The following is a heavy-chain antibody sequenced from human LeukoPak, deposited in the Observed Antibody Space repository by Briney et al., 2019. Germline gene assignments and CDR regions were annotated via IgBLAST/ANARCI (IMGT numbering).Heavy chain of an antibody. D-gene: IGHD6-13*01. V-gene: IGHV4-34*01. CDR2: INHSGSN. CDR1: GGSFSGYY. CDR3: ARGCIAAAGTLGYYYMDV. Sequence: SETLSLTCAVYGGSFSGYYWSWIRQPPGKGQEWIGEINHSGSNSYNPSLKSRVTIAVYTSNNQFYLKLSSVTAADTAVYYCARGCIAAAGTLGYYYMDVWGKGTTVTVSS. J-gene: IGHJ6*03.